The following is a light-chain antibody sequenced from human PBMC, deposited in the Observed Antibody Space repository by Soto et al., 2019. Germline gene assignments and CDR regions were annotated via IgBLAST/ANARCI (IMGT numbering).Light chain of an antibody. CDR2: DAS. Sequence: EIVLAQYPAAPCLSPGERAALSCRASQSVSSYLAWYQQKPGQAPRLLIYDASNRATGIPARFSGSGSGTDFTLTISSLEPEDFAVYYCQQRSNWPITFGPGTKVDI. CDR1: QSVSSY. J-gene: IGKJ3*01. CDR3: QQRSNWPIT. V-gene: IGKV3-11*01.